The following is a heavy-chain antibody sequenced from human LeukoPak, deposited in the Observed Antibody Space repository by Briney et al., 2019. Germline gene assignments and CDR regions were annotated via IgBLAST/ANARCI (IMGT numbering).Heavy chain of an antibody. Sequence: GWSLRLSCAASGFPVNKYEMHWVRQAPGKGLEWVSYIDAGATSTNYADSVWGRFTLSRDNAQNSVHLQMNSLRDEDTAVYYCVRGRLLRSTKYFDYWGQGALVTVSS. D-gene: IGHD2-21*02. CDR3: VRGRLLRSTKYFDY. J-gene: IGHJ4*02. CDR1: GFPVNKYE. CDR2: IDAGATST. V-gene: IGHV3-48*03.